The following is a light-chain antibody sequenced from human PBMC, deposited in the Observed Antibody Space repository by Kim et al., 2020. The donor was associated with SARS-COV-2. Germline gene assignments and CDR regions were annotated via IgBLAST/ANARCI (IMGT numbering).Light chain of an antibody. V-gene: IGLV6-57*03. CDR1: SGSIASKP. CDR3: QSYEV. CDR2: EDA. Sequence: SESPGKTLTISCTRASGSIASKPVQWYKQRPGSVPTTVIYEDALRPSGIPDRFSGSIDTSSNSASLTISGLTTEDEAVYFCQSYEVFGGGTKVTVL. J-gene: IGLJ2*01.